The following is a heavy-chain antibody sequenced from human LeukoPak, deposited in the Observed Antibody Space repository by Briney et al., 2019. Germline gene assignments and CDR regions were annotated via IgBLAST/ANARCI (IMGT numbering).Heavy chain of an antibody. V-gene: IGHV3-23*01. CDR3: AKGFYDTGRYSPFDS. J-gene: IGHJ4*02. CDR2: VSAGGGTT. CDR1: GFTFSTYA. Sequence: GGSLRLSCAASGFTFSTYAMNWVRQAPGRGLEWVSGVSAGGGTTYYGDSVKGRFTISRDNSKNTVFLQMNNLRAEDAAIYYCAKGFYDTGRYSPFDSWGQGTLVTVSS. D-gene: IGHD3-22*01.